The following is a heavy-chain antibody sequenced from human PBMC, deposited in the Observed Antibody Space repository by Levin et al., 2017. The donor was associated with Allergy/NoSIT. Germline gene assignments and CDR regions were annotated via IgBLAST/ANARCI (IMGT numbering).Heavy chain of an antibody. D-gene: IGHD6-13*01. J-gene: IGHJ1*01. Sequence: GGSLRLSCAASGFTFSSYAMHWVRQAPGKGLEYVSAISSNGGSTYYANSVKGRFTISRDNSKNTLYLQMGSLRAEDMAVYYCARSSHSSSWYRGYFQHWGQGTLVTVSS. CDR1: GFTFSSYA. V-gene: IGHV3-64*01. CDR2: ISSNGGST. CDR3: ARSSHSSSWYRGYFQH.